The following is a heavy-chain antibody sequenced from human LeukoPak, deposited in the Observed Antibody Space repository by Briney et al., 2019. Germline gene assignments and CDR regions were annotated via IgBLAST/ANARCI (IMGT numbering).Heavy chain of an antibody. V-gene: IGHV4-4*07. Sequence: SETLSLTCTVSGGSISNYYWSWIRQPPGKGLEWIGRIYTSGSTNYNPSLKSRVTMSVDTSKNQFSLRLSSVTAADTAVYYCARDFGSGGLDYWGQGTLVTVSS. CDR2: IYTSGST. CDR3: ARDFGSGGLDY. D-gene: IGHD3-10*01. CDR1: GGSISNYY. J-gene: IGHJ4*02.